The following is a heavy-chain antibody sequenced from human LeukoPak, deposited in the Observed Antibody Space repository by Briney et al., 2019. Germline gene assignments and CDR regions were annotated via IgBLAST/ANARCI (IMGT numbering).Heavy chain of an antibody. J-gene: IGHJ4*02. CDR2: INHSGST. CDR3: ARAHYFYYDPSYYFDY. Sequence: SETLSLTCAVYGGSFSGYYWSWIRQPPGKGLEWFGEINHSGSTNYNPSLKSRVTISVDTSKNQFSLKLSSVTAADTAVYYCARAHYFYYDPSYYFDYWGQGTLVTVSS. D-gene: IGHD3-3*01. CDR1: GGSFSGYY. V-gene: IGHV4-34*01.